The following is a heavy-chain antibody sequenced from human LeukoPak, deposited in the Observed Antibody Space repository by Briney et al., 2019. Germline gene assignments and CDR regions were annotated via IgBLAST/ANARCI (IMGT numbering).Heavy chain of an antibody. CDR1: GFTFSNHA. Sequence: GGSLRLSCAASGFTFSNHAMSWVRQAPGKGLEWVSSISGSGGSTYYADSVKGRFTISRDNSKNTLSLQMNSLRAEDTAIYYCLAYDYVWGSYRTQPDYWGQGTLVTVSS. J-gene: IGHJ4*02. D-gene: IGHD3-16*02. CDR2: ISGSGGST. CDR3: LAYDYVWGSYRTQPDY. V-gene: IGHV3-23*01.